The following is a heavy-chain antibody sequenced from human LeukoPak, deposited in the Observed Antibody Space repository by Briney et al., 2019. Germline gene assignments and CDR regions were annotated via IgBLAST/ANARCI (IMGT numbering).Heavy chain of an antibody. Sequence: SETLSLTCTVSGGSISSYYWSWLRQPPGKGLEWTGYIYYSGSTNYNPSLKSRVTISVDTSKDQFSLKLSPVTDAVTAVYYCAREATGTGDSSGYYRQDAFDIWGQGTMVTVSS. J-gene: IGHJ3*02. CDR1: GGSISSYY. CDR2: IYYSGST. D-gene: IGHD3-22*01. CDR3: AREATGTGDSSGYYRQDAFDI. V-gene: IGHV4-59*01.